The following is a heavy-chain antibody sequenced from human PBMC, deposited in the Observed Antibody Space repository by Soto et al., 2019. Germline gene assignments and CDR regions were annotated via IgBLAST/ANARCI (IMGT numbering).Heavy chain of an antibody. CDR1: GGSFSGYY. J-gene: IGHJ6*02. V-gene: IGHV4-34*01. CDR3: ARGRDGSGPRARYYYYGMDV. D-gene: IGHD3-10*01. Sequence: TSETLSLTCAVYGGSFSGYYWSWIRQPPGKGLEWIGEINHSGSTNYNPSLKSRVTISVDTSKNQFSLKLSSVTAADTAVYYCARGRDGSGPRARYYYYGMDVWGQGTTVTVSS. CDR2: INHSGST.